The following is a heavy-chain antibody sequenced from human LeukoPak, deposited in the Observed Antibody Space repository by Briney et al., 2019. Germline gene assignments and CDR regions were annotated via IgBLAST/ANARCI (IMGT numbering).Heavy chain of an antibody. CDR1: GYSINSGYD. J-gene: IGHJ4*02. CDR2: IYYSGIT. V-gene: IGHV4-38-2*01. D-gene: IGHD1-1*01. Sequence: PETLSLTCVVSGYSINSGYDWGWIRQSPGKGLEWIGSIYYSGITSYNPSLKTRVIISADTSKNQFSLNLNSVTAGDTAVYYCGERLGRPNTGIDSWGQGTLVTVSS. CDR3: GERLGRPNTGIDS.